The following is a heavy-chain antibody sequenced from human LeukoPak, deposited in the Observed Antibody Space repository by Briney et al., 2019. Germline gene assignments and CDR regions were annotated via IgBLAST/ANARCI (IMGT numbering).Heavy chain of an antibody. J-gene: IGHJ4*02. Sequence: SETLSLTCTVSGGSVSSYYWSWIRQPPGKGLEWIGYIYYSGSTNYNPSLKSRVTISVDTSKNQFSLKLSSVTAADTAVYYCARHSREYSYGYQLGRLGFDYWGQGTLVTVSS. CDR2: IYYSGST. CDR1: GGSVSSYY. D-gene: IGHD5-18*01. CDR3: ARHSREYSYGYQLGRLGFDY. V-gene: IGHV4-59*08.